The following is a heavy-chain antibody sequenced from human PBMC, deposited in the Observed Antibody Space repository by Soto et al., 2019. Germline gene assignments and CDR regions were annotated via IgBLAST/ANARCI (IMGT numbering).Heavy chain of an antibody. CDR1: GYTFSSYH. CDR2: ISAYNGNT. J-gene: IGHJ4*02. Sequence: QIQLVQSGAEVKKPGASVNVSCKASGYTFSSYHITWVRQAPGQGLEWMGWISAYNGNTNYAQNLQGRVTMTTDPSTSTAYMELRSLRSDDTAVYYCARDLPPVDYWGQGTLVTVSS. V-gene: IGHV1-18*01. CDR3: ARDLPPVDY.